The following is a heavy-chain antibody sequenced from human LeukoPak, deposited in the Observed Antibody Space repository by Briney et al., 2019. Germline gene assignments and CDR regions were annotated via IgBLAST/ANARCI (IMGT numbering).Heavy chain of an antibody. D-gene: IGHD3-3*01. Sequence: PGGSLRLSCAASGFTFSSYSMNWVRQAPGKGLEWVSYISSSSSTIYYADSVKGRFTISRDNAKNSLYLQMNSLRAEDTAVYYCASRSSYYDFWSGFIDDYWGQGTLVTVSS. CDR2: ISSSSSTI. V-gene: IGHV3-48*01. CDR1: GFTFSSYS. J-gene: IGHJ4*02. CDR3: ASRSSYYDFWSGFIDDY.